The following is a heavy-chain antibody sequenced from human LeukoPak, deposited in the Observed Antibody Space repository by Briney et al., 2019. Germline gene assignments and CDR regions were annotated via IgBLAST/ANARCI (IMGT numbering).Heavy chain of an antibody. Sequence: PSETLSLTCTVSGGSISSTTYYWGWIRQPPGKGLEWLGSMYYSGITYYNPSLRSRVTISIDTSKNQFSLKVNSVTAADTAVYYCARHSAGQLILNWGQGTLVTVSS. CDR3: ARHSAGQLILN. CDR1: GGSISSTTYY. CDR2: MYYSGIT. D-gene: IGHD1-1*01. J-gene: IGHJ4*02. V-gene: IGHV4-39*01.